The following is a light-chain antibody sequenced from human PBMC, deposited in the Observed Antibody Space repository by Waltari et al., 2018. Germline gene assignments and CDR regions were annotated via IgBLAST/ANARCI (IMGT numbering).Light chain of an antibody. J-gene: IGLJ2*01. Sequence: SSELTQDPAVSVALGQTVRITCQGDSLRTSYASWYQVKPGQAPLLVMYGKDRRPSGISDRISGHSSGTTSSLTITGAQAEDEADYYCSSRKGHDNLVVFAGGTKLTVL. CDR2: GKD. V-gene: IGLV3-19*01. CDR1: SLRTSY. CDR3: SSRKGHDNLVV.